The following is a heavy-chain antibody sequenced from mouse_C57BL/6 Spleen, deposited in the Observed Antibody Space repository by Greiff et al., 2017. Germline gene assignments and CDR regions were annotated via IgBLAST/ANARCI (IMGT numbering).Heavy chain of an antibody. CDR3: AGYSSYVGDY. Sequence: VQLQQSGPELVKPGASVKISCKASGYAFSSSWMNWVKQRPGKGLEWIGRIYPGDGDTNYNGKFKGKATLTADKSSSTAYMQLSSLTSEDSAVYFCAGYSSYVGDYWGQGTTLTVSA. V-gene: IGHV1-82*01. CDR2: IYPGDGDT. J-gene: IGHJ2*01. CDR1: GYAFSSSW. D-gene: IGHD1-1*01.